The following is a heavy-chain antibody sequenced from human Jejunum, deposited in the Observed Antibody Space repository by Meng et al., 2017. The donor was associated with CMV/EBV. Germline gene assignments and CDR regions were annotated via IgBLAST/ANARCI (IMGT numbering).Heavy chain of an antibody. D-gene: IGHD3-16*01. V-gene: IGHV2-5*02. CDR2: IYWDGGQ. CDR1: GFSLSGSRVG. Sequence: CTFSGFSLSGSRVGVGWIRQPPTKALEWLALIYWDGGQRYSPSLKSRLSITKDTSKNQVVPTMTNMDTVDTGTYFCARTVWGTYSLDYWGQGTLVTVSS. CDR3: ARTVWGTYSLDY. J-gene: IGHJ4*02.